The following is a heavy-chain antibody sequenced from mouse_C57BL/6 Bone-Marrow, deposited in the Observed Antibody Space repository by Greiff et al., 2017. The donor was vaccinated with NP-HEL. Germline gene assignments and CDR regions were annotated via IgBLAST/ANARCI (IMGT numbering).Heavy chain of an antibody. Sequence: QVQLQQPGAELVKPGASVKLSCKASGYTFTSYWMHWVKQRPGQGLEWIGMIHPNSGSTNYNEKFKGKATLTADKSSSTAYMELRSLTSEDSAVYFCARLETAQATNYWGQGTTLTVSS. V-gene: IGHV1-64*01. CDR1: GYTFTSYW. D-gene: IGHD3-2*02. CDR3: ARLETAQATNY. CDR2: IHPNSGST. J-gene: IGHJ2*01.